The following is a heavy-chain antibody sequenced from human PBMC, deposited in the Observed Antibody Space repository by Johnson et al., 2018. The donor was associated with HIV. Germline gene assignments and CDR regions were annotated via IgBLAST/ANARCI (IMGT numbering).Heavy chain of an antibody. Sequence: QVQLVESGGGVVQPGRSLRLSCAASGFTFSSYAMHWVRQAPGKGLEWVAVISYDGSNKYHADSVKGRFTISRDNSKNTLYVQMNSLRAEDTAVYYCARRDSGSLSFDIWGPGTMVTVSS. CDR2: ISYDGSNK. D-gene: IGHD1-26*01. J-gene: IGHJ3*02. CDR1: GFTFSSYA. CDR3: ARRDSGSLSFDI. V-gene: IGHV3-30-3*01.